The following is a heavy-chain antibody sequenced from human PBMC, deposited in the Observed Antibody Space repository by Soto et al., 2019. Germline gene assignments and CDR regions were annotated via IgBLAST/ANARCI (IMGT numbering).Heavy chain of an antibody. J-gene: IGHJ4*02. Sequence: ASLKVSCKASGYTFTNYDIIWVRQAPGQGLECMGWMNPYNGNTGYAQNFQGRVTMTRNTSINTAYMELSSLKSEDTAVYYCARGPGDLGYLDSWGQGALVTVSS. CDR2: MNPYNGNT. V-gene: IGHV1-8*01. CDR1: GYTFTNYD. CDR3: ARGPGDLGYLDS. D-gene: IGHD3-10*01.